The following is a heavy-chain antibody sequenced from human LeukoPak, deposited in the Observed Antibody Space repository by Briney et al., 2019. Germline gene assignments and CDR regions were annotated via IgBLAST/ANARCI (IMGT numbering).Heavy chain of an antibody. J-gene: IGHJ4*02. CDR2: IIPIFGRA. CDR1: GGTFSSLT. D-gene: IGHD2-2*01. V-gene: IGHV1-69*13. Sequence: SVKVSCKASGGTFSSLTINWVRQAPGQGLEWMGGIIPIFGRANYAQKFQGRVTITADDSTSTAYMELSSLRSEDTAVYYCADLVYCSSSSCYEPFNQTWGQGTLVTVSS. CDR3: ADLVYCSSSSCYEPFNQT.